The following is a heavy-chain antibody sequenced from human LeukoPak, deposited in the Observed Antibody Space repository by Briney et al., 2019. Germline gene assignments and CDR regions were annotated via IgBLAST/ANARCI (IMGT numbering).Heavy chain of an antibody. D-gene: IGHD3-22*01. CDR1: GYTFTSYY. CDR2: INPSGGST. V-gene: IGHV1-46*01. CDR3: ARDLDYYDSCVHPSFDY. Sequence: EASVKVSCKASGYTFTSYYMHWVRQAPGQGLEWMGIINPSGGSTSYAQKFQGRVTMTRDTSTSTVYMELSSLRSEDTAVYYCARDLDYYDSCVHPSFDYWGQGTLVTVSS. J-gene: IGHJ4*02.